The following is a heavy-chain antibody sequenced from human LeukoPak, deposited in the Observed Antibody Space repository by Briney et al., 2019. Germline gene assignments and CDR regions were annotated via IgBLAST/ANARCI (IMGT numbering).Heavy chain of an antibody. CDR1: GGSFSGYY. V-gene: IGHV4-34*01. J-gene: IGHJ5*02. CDR2: IYYSGST. Sequence: SETLSLTCAVYGGSFSGYYWSWIRQPPGKGLEWIGSIYYSGSTYYNPSLKSRVTISVDTSKNQFSLKLSSVTAADTAVYYCATGYYLNWFDPWGQGTLVTVSS. CDR3: ATGYYLNWFDP. D-gene: IGHD3-9*01.